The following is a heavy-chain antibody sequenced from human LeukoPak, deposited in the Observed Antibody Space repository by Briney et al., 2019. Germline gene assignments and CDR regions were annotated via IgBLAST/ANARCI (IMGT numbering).Heavy chain of an antibody. J-gene: IGHJ4*02. V-gene: IGHV3-23*01. CDR1: GFTFNNYA. CDR3: AKDSRPTIAVAGFDY. D-gene: IGHD6-19*01. CDR2: ISGSGTRT. Sequence: AGGSQRLSCSVSGFTFNNYAMNWVRRAPGKGLEWVSGISGSGTRTYYADSVKGRFTISRDNSKNTLYLQMNNLRAEDTAVYFCAKDSRPTIAVAGFDYWGQGTLVTVSS.